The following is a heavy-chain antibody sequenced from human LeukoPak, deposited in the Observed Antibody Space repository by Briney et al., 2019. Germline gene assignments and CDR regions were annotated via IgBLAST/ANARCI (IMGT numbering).Heavy chain of an antibody. Sequence: PSETLSLTCSVSGGSMRTPSHYWDWIRQSPGKGLEWIGSMFYSGSTYFNPSLMSRVTISGDTSTNQISLSLTSLTAADTAVYYRARRNTVVPDTMPLNAFDVWGQGAMVIVSS. CDR1: GGSMRTPSHY. D-gene: IGHD2-2*01. J-gene: IGHJ3*01. CDR2: MFYSGST. CDR3: ARRNTVVPDTMPLNAFDV. V-gene: IGHV4-39*01.